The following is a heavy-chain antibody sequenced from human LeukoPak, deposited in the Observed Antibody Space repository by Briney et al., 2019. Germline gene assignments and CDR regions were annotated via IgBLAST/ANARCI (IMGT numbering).Heavy chain of an antibody. CDR1: SDSISGYY. CDR2: IYTSGST. CDR3: ARADRGYSGYSLNY. V-gene: IGHV4-4*07. Sequence: SSETLSLTCTVSSDSISGYYWSWIRQPAGKGLEWIGRIYTSGSTNYNPSLKSRVTISVDTSKNQFSLKLSSVTAADTAVYYCARADRGYSGYSLNYWGQGTLVTVSS. J-gene: IGHJ4*02. D-gene: IGHD5-12*01.